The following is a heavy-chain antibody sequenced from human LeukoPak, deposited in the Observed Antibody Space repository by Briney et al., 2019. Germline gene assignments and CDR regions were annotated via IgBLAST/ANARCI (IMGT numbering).Heavy chain of an antibody. CDR2: VSGSGRNT. V-gene: IGHV3-23*01. Sequence: PGGSLRLSCAGSGYTFSNSAMTWVRQAPEKGLEWVSSVSGSGRNTFYPDSVEGRFTISRDNSKNTVYLQMNSLRADDTAVYYCVKSRRVGANQRGLFDYWGQGTLVTVSP. J-gene: IGHJ4*02. D-gene: IGHD1-26*01. CDR1: GYTFSNSA. CDR3: VKSRRVGANQRGLFDY.